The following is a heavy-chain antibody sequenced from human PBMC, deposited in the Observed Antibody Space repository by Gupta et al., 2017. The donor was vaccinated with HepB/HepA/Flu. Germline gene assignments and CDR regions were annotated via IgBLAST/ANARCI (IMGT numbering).Heavy chain of an antibody. J-gene: IGHJ5*02. D-gene: IGHD5-24*01. V-gene: IGHV3-30*18. Sequence: QVQLVESGGGVVQPGRSLRLSCAASGFTFSSYGMHWVRQAPGKGLEWVAVISYDGSNKYYADSVKGRFTISRDNSKNTLYLQMNSLRAEDTAVYYCAKSQGRWLQSRPGWFDPWGQGTLVTVSS. CDR1: GFTFSSYG. CDR2: ISYDGSNK. CDR3: AKSQGRWLQSRPGWFDP.